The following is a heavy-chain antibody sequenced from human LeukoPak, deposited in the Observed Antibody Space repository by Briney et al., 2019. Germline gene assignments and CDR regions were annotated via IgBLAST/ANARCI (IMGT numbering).Heavy chain of an antibody. CDR3: ASLSTRLGSVDY. Sequence: GGSLRLSCAASGFTFNNYALHWVRQAPGKGLEWVAVISYDGSNKYYADSVKGRFTISKDNSKNTLYLQMNSLRPEDTAVYYCASLSTRLGSVDYWGQGTLVTVSS. CDR1: GFTFNNYA. J-gene: IGHJ4*02. CDR2: ISYDGSNK. D-gene: IGHD5/OR15-5a*01. V-gene: IGHV3-30-3*01.